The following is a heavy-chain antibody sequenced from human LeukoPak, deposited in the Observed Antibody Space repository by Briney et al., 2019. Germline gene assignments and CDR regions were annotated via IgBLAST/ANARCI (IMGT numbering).Heavy chain of an antibody. CDR1: GFTFSSYA. V-gene: IGHV3-23*01. Sequence: GGSLRLSCAASGFTFSSYAMSWVRQAPGQGLEWVSVISGSGGNTYYADSVKGRFTISRDNSKNTLYLQMNSLRVEDTAVYYCAKSRSGNYYRSLGDWGQGTLVTVSS. CDR2: ISGSGGNT. J-gene: IGHJ4*02. CDR3: AKSRSGNYYRSLGD. D-gene: IGHD3-10*01.